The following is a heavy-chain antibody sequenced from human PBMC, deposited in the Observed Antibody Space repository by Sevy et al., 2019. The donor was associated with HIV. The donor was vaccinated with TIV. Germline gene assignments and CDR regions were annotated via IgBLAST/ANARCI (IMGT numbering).Heavy chain of an antibody. V-gene: IGHV4-59*08. J-gene: IGHJ4*02. CDR1: GGSISSYY. CDR2: IYYSGST. CDR3: ARQALGFGELFAYYFDY. D-gene: IGHD3-10*01. Sequence: SETLSLTCTVSGGSISSYYWSWIRQPPGKGLEWIGSIYYSGSTNYNPSLKSRVAISVDTSKNQFSLKLSSVTAADTAVYYCARQALGFGELFAYYFDYWGQGTLVTVSS.